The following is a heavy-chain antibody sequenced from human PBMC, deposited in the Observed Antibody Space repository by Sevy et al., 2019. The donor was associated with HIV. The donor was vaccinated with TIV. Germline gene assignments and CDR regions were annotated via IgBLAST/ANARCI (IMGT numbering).Heavy chain of an antibody. CDR3: ARVGKGYYYFDY. V-gene: IGHV3-11*04. D-gene: IGHD2-15*01. Sequence: GGSLRLSCAASGFTFSEYYMSWIRQAPGKGLEWVSYISSGGGNIYYADSVKGRLTISRDNTKNSVFLQMNSLRAEDTALYYCARVGKGYYYFDYWGQGTLVTVSS. CDR1: GFTFSEYY. CDR2: ISSGGGNI. J-gene: IGHJ4*02.